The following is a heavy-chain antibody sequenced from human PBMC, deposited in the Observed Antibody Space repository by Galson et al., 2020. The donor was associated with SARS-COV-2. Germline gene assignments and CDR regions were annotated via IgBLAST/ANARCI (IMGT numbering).Heavy chain of an antibody. V-gene: IGHV4-30-4*01. CDR1: GGSVYSGSYY. D-gene: IGHD3-22*01. CDR3: ATSLYYYDSSGYDY. CDR2: IYYGGSS. J-gene: IGHJ4*02. Sequence: SETLSLTCTVSGGSVYSGSYYWSWIRQPPGKGLEWIGYIYYGGSSYYRPSLKNRLSFSLDSSNNQVSLRLTSMTAADTAVYYCATSLYYYDSSGYDYWGQGTLVTVSS.